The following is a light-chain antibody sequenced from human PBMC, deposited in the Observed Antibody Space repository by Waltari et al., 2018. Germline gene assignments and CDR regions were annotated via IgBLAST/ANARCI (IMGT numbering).Light chain of an antibody. V-gene: IGKV3-11*01. CDR1: DSVSSY. CDR3: QQRSNWPT. CDR2: GAS. Sequence: EIVWTQSPVTLALFPGERATLSCRASDSVSSYFAWYQQKPGQAPRLLIYGASNRATGIPARFSGSGSGTDFTLTISSLEPEDFAVYYCQQRSNWPTFGQGTKVEFK. J-gene: IGKJ1*01.